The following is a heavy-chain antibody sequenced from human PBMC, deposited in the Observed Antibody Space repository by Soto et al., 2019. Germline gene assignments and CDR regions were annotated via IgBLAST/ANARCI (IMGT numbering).Heavy chain of an antibody. J-gene: IGHJ4*02. CDR2: IWYDGSNK. V-gene: IGHV3-33*01. CDR1: GFTFSSYG. Sequence: ESGGGVVQPGRSLRLSCAASGFTFSSYGMHWVRQAPGKGLEWVAVIWYDGSNKYYADSVKGRFTISRDNSKNTLYLQMNSLRAEDTAVYYCARATGVTGPNDYWGQGTLVTVSS. CDR3: ARATGVTGPNDY. D-gene: IGHD2-21*02.